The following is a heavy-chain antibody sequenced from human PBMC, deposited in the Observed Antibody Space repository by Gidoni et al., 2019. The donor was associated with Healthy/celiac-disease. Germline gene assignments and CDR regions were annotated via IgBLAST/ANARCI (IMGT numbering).Heavy chain of an antibody. Sequence: EVQLLESGGGLVQPGGSLRLSCAASAFPFSSYAMSWVRQAPGKGREGVSAISGSGVSKYYGNTVKGRFTISRDNSKNTLYLQMNSLRAEDTAVYYCAKGVYSSGSDVFEVWGQGTMVTVSA. CDR3: AKGVYSSGSDVFEV. CDR2: ISGSGVSK. D-gene: IGHD6-19*01. J-gene: IGHJ3*01. CDR1: AFPFSSYA. V-gene: IGHV3-23*01.